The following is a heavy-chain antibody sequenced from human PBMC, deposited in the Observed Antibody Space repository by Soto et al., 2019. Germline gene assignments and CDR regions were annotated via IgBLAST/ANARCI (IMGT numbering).Heavy chain of an antibody. CDR3: ATTLFEYSSSSESSWFDP. CDR2: IIPIHGIA. CDR1: GGTFSSYT. Sequence: QVQLVQSAAEVKKPGSSVKVSCKASGGTFSSYTISWVRQAPGQGLEWMGRIIPIHGIANYAQKFQGRVTITADKSTSTAYMELSSLRSEDTAVYYCATTLFEYSSSSESSWFDPWGQGTLVTVAS. J-gene: IGHJ5*02. V-gene: IGHV1-69*02. D-gene: IGHD6-6*01.